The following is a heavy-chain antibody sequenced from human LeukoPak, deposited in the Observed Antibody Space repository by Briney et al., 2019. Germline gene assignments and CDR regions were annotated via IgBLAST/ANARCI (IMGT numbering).Heavy chain of an antibody. CDR1: GYSVTSAYY. Sequence: SETLSLTCAVSGYSVTSAYYWGWIRPSPGKGLEWIGSLFHGETTYYSPSLESRVTISVDPSKNQFSLKLSSVTAADTAVYYCARVGSSWYWDDYWGQGTLVTVSS. CDR2: LFHGETT. D-gene: IGHD6-13*01. J-gene: IGHJ4*02. V-gene: IGHV4-38-2*01. CDR3: ARVGSSWYWDDY.